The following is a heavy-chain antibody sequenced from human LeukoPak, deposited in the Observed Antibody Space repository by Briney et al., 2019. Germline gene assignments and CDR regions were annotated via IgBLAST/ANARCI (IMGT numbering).Heavy chain of an antibody. Sequence: ASVKVSCKASGGTFSSYAISWVRQAPGQGLEWMGGIIPIFGTANYAQKFQGRVTITADESTSTAYMELSSLRSDDTAVYYCARDNPDLVGVFDPWGQGTLVTVSS. J-gene: IGHJ5*02. CDR1: GGTFSSYA. V-gene: IGHV1-69*13. D-gene: IGHD3-3*01. CDR2: IIPIFGTA. CDR3: ARDNPDLVGVFDP.